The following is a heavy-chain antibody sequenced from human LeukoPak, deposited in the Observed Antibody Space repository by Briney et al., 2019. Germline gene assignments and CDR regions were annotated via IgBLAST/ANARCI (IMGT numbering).Heavy chain of an antibody. CDR2: INPNSGGT. V-gene: IGHV1-2*02. J-gene: IGHJ5*02. CDR1: GYTLTGYY. D-gene: IGHD3-22*01. Sequence: GASVKVSCKASGYTLTGYYMHWVRQAPGQGLEWMGWINPNSGGTNYAQKFQGRVTMTRDTSISTAYMELSRLRSDDTAVYYCARDYYDSSGYDDWFDPWGQGTLVTVSS. CDR3: ARDYYDSSGYDDWFDP.